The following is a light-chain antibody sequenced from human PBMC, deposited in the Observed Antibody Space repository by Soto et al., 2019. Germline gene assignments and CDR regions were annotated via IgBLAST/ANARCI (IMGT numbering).Light chain of an antibody. V-gene: IGLV1-47*01. CDR1: ASNIGNTY. CDR3: AAWDDSLRGWV. J-gene: IGLJ3*02. CDR2: KSN. Sequence: QAVVTQPPSASGTPGQRVTISCSASASNIGNTYVYWYQQLPGSAPRLLIFKSNQRPSGVSDRFSASKSCTSASLAISGLRSEDEAEYYWAAWDDSLRGWVFGGGTKLTVL.